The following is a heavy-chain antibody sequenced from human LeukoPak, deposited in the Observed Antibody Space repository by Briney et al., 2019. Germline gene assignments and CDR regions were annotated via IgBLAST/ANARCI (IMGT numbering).Heavy chain of an antibody. Sequence: LVASVTVSCTASGYTFTSYYMHWVRQAPGQGLEGMGIINPSCGSTSYAQTFQGRVTMSRDMSTSTVYMELSSLRSEDRAVYYCARDGGGGYNFGDFDYWGQGTLVTVSS. CDR2: INPSCGST. D-gene: IGHD5-24*01. CDR1: GYTFTSYY. CDR3: ARDGGGGYNFGDFDY. J-gene: IGHJ4*02. V-gene: IGHV1-46*01.